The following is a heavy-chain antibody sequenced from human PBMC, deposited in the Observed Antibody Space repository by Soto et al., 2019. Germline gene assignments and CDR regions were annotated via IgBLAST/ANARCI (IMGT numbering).Heavy chain of an antibody. CDR1: GFSFSVYG. V-gene: IGHV3-33*01. CDR3: AAWAEGATEVN. D-gene: IGHD2-15*01. J-gene: IGHJ4*01. Sequence: GGSLRLSCETSGFSFSVYGMHWVRQAPGKGLEWVAVIWYDASKQFYAASVEGRFTISRDNSKAILYLQMNSLRAEDTAVYYCAAWAEGATEVNGDQEALVTVFS. CDR2: IWYDASKQ.